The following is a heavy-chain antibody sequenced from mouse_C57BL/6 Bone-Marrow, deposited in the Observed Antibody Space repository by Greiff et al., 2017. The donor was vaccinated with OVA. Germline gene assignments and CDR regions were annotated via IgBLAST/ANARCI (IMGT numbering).Heavy chain of an antibody. Sequence: VQLQQSGPELVKPGASVKIPCKASGYTFTDYNMDWVKQSHGKSLEWIGDINPNNGGTIYNHKFKGKATLTVDKSSSTAYMELRSLTSEDTAVYYCASSTYYGSSYWYVDVWGTGTTVTVSS. CDR2: INPNNGGT. J-gene: IGHJ1*03. D-gene: IGHD1-1*01. V-gene: IGHV1-18*01. CDR3: ASSTYYGSSYWYVDV. CDR1: GYTFTDYN.